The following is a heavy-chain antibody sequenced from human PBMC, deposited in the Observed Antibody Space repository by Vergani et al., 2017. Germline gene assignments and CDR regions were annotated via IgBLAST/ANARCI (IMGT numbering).Heavy chain of an antibody. D-gene: IGHD4-17*01. Sequence: QVQLQQWGAGLLKPSETLSLTCAVYGGSFSGYYWSWIRQPPGKGLEWIGEINHSGSTNYNPSLKSRVTISVDMSKNQFSLKLSSVTAADTAVYYCARPGGSYYGDYVSIGQPPDYWGQGTLVTVSS. CDR1: GGSFSGYY. V-gene: IGHV4-34*01. CDR2: INHSGST. CDR3: ARPGGSYYGDYVSIGQPPDY. J-gene: IGHJ4*02.